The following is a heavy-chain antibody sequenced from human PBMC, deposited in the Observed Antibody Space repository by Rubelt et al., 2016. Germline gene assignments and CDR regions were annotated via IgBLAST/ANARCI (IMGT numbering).Heavy chain of an antibody. J-gene: IGHJ5*02. CDR1: GYSFTSYW. CDR3: ARHAGDGGNSEDWFDP. CDR2: IDPCDCYT. D-gene: IGHD4-23*01. V-gene: IGHV5-10-1*01. Sequence: EVQLVQSGAEVKKPGESLRISCKGSGYSFTSYWISWVRQMPGKGLEWMGRIDPCDCYTNYSPSFHGHVTISADKSISTAYLQWSSLKASDTAMYYCARHAGDGGNSEDWFDPWGQGTLVTVSS.